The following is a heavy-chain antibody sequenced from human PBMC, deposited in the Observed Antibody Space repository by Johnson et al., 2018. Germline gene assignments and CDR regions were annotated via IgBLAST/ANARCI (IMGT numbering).Heavy chain of an antibody. J-gene: IGHJ3*02. CDR1: GFTFTSSA. CDR2: IVVGSGHT. V-gene: IGHV1-58*01. Sequence: QLVQSGPEVKKPGTSVKVSCKASGFTFTSSAVQWVRQARGQRLEWIGWIVVGSGHTNYAQKFQERVTITRDMSTSTAYMGLSSLRSEDTAVYYCAAGSLLEWFGAVDIWGQGTMVTVSS. CDR3: AAGSLLEWFGAVDI. D-gene: IGHD3-3*01.